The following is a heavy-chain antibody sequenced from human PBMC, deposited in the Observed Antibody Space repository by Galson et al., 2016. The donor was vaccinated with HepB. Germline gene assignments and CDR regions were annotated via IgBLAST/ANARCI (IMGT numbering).Heavy chain of an antibody. J-gene: IGHJ4*02. CDR2: INHKGRT. D-gene: IGHD2-15*01. CDR3: ARDQIGFCSGGTCYGVRFDL. CDR1: GASFSGDY. Sequence: SETLSLTCAVHGASFSGDYWSWIRQTPGKGLEWIGEINHKGRTNYNPSLKSRVSLSLDMSNNQFSLHLKSMTAADTAVYFCARDQIGFCSGGTCYGVRFDLWGPGTLVTVSS. V-gene: IGHV4-34*01.